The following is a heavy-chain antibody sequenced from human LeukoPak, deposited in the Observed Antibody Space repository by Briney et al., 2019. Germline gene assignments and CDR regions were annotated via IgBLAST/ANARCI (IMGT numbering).Heavy chain of an antibody. Sequence: GGSLRLSCAASGFTFSGSAMHWVRQASGKGLEWLGRIRSNDNFYATDYAASVKGRFTISRDDSKNTAYLQMDSLKTEDTAVYYCTSDPNFDWLLGVFDSWGQGTLVIVSS. D-gene: IGHD3-9*01. CDR3: TSDPNFDWLLGVFDS. CDR1: GFTFSGSA. J-gene: IGHJ4*02. CDR2: IRSNDNFYAT. V-gene: IGHV3-73*01.